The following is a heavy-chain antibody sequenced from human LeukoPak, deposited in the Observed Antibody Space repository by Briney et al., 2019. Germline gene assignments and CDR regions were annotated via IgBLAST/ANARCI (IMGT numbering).Heavy chain of an antibody. CDR2: IYYSGST. CDR1: GGSISSYY. V-gene: IGHV4-59*01. CDR3: ARDDYGDYFDY. Sequence: SETLSLTCTVSGGSISSYYWSWLRQPPGKGLEWIGYIYYSGSTNYNPSLKSRVTISVDTSKNQFSLKLSSVTAADTAVYHCARDDYGDYFDYWGQGTLVTVSS. D-gene: IGHD4-17*01. J-gene: IGHJ4*02.